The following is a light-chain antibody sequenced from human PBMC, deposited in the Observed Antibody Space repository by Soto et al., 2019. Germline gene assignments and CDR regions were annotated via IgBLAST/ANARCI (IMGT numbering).Light chain of an antibody. J-gene: IGLJ1*01. CDR1: SSNIGAGYD. CDR3: QSYDISLSGYV. V-gene: IGLV1-40*01. Sequence: QSVLTQPPSVSGAPGQRVTISCTGSSSNIGAGYDVHWYQQLPGTAPKLLIYGNSNRPSGVPDRFYGAKSGTSASLAITGLQAEDEADYYCQSYDISLSGYVFGNGTKGTVL. CDR2: GNS.